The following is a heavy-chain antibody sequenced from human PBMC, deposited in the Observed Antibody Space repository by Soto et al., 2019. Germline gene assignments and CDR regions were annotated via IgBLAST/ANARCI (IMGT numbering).Heavy chain of an antibody. CDR2: ISAYNGNT. CDR1: GYTFTSYG. Sequence: ASVKVSXKASGYTFTSYGISWVRQAPGQGLEWMGWISAYNGNTNYAQKLQGRVTMTTDTSTSTAYMELRSLRSDDTAVYYCARDGTDYYDSSGTFDYWGQGTLVTVSS. D-gene: IGHD3-22*01. J-gene: IGHJ4*02. CDR3: ARDGTDYYDSSGTFDY. V-gene: IGHV1-18*01.